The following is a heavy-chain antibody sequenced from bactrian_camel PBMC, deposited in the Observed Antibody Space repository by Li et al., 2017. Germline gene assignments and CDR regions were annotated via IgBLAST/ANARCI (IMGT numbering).Heavy chain of an antibody. J-gene: IGHJ4*01. CDR2: INSGGSMT. CDR1: AYMYS. Sequence: VQLVESGGGSVHSGGSLRLSCVASAYMYSMGWFRQAPGKGLEWVSGINSGGSMTDYADSVKGRFTMFRDNAKNMLYLQMNSLKTEDTAVYHCAADPRGSGYWGQGTQVTVS. CDR3: AADPRGSGY. D-gene: IGHD3*01. V-gene: IGHV3S40*01.